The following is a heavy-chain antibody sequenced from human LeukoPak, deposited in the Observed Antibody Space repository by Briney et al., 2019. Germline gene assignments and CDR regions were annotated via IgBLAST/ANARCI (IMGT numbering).Heavy chain of an antibody. V-gene: IGHV3-11*04. Sequence: GGSLRLSYAASGFTFSDYYMSWIRQAPGKGLEWVSYISSSGSTIYYADSVKGRFTISRDNAKNSLYLQMNSPRAEDTAVYYCARDKEGGNYPNCWGQGTLVTVSS. CDR1: GFTFSDYY. J-gene: IGHJ4*02. D-gene: IGHD1-7*01. CDR3: ARDKEGGNYPNC. CDR2: ISSSGSTI.